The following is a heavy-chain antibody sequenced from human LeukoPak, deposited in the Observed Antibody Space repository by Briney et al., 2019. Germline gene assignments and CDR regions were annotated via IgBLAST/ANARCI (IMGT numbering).Heavy chain of an antibody. D-gene: IGHD3-3*01. V-gene: IGHV4-30-4*07. Sequence: PSQTLSLTCAVSGGSISSGGYSWSWIRQPPGKGLEWIGYMFYSGSTHNNPSFKNRVTLSIDTSKNQFSLNLSSVTAADTAMYYCVRARQIMIFGVASPYFDDWGQGTLVTVSS. J-gene: IGHJ4*02. CDR2: MFYSGST. CDR1: GGSISSGGYS. CDR3: VRARQIMIFGVASPYFDD.